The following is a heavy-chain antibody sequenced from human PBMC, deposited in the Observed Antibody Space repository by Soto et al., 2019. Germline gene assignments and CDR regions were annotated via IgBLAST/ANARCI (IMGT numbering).Heavy chain of an antibody. D-gene: IGHD5-12*01. CDR1: GFTFSHSW. V-gene: IGHV3-7*04. Sequence: GGSLRLSCAASGFTFSHSWMSWVRQAPGKGLEWVANIKQDGSEKYYVDSAKGRFTISRDNAKNSLYLQMNSLRAEDTAVYYCARRGYSGYDWYGMDVWGQGTTVTVSS. CDR3: ARRGYSGYDWYGMDV. J-gene: IGHJ6*02. CDR2: IKQDGSEK.